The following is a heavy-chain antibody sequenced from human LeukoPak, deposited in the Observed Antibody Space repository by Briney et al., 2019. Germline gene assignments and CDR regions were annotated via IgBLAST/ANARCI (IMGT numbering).Heavy chain of an antibody. V-gene: IGHV3-23*01. D-gene: IGHD1-1*01. CDR1: GFSFPYG. Sequence: GGSLRLSCEASGFSFPYGMSWVRQAPGKGLEWVSGITNSGENTYYADSVKGRFTISRDNSKNTLFLEMNSLRAEDTAVYYCAKLFTGTTSDSYWGQGTLVTVSS. CDR2: ITNSGENT. CDR3: AKLFTGTTSDSY. J-gene: IGHJ4*02.